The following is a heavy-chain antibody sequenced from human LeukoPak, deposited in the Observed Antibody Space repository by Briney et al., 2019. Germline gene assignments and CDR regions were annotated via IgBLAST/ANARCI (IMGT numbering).Heavy chain of an antibody. V-gene: IGHV3-48*03. CDR2: ISSSGSHK. CDR1: GFTFSNYE. D-gene: IGHD6-19*01. J-gene: IGHJ5*02. Sequence: GGSLRLSCAASGFTFSNYEMNWVRQAPGKGLEWISFISSSGSHKFYADSVKGRFTISRDNAKNSLYLQMNSLRAEDTAVYYCAKDRLGFDPWGQGTLVTVSS. CDR3: AKDRLGFDP.